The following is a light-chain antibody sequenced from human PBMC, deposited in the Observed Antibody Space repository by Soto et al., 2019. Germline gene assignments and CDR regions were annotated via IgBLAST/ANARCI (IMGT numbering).Light chain of an antibody. V-gene: IGLV3-1*01. CDR3: QAWDSSTVV. CDR2: QDN. CDR1: KLGKKY. J-gene: IGLJ2*01. Sequence: SYELTQPPSVSASPGQTASITCSGGKLGKKYSFWYQQKPGQSPVLVIYQDNKRPSGIPERFSGSSSGNTATLTISGTQPMDEADYYCQAWDSSTVVFGGGTKLTVL.